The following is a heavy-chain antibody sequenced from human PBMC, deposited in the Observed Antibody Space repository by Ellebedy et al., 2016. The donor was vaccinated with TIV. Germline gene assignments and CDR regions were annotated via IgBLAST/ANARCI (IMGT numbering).Heavy chain of an antibody. CDR1: VFTFSSYS. D-gene: IGHD2-21*02. J-gene: IGHJ4*02. V-gene: IGHV3-21*04. Sequence: LSLTCAASVFTFSSYSMNWVRQAPGKGLEWVSSISSSSSYIYYADSVKGRFTISRDNSKNTLYLQMNSLTAEDTAVYYCARFEDCGGDCPLDYWGQGSLVTVSS. CDR2: ISSSSSYI. CDR3: ARFEDCGGDCPLDY.